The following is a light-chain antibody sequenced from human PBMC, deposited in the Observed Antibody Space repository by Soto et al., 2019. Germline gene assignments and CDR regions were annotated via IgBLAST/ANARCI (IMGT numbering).Light chain of an antibody. CDR1: SSNIGAGYD. Sequence: HSVLTQPPSVSGAPGQRVTISCTGSSSNIGAGYDVHWYQQLPGAAPKLLIYGNSNRPSGLPDRFSGSKSGTSASLAITGLQADDEADYYCQSYDNSLSVLYVFGSGTQLIVL. CDR3: QSYDNSLSVLYV. CDR2: GNS. V-gene: IGLV1-40*01. J-gene: IGLJ1*01.